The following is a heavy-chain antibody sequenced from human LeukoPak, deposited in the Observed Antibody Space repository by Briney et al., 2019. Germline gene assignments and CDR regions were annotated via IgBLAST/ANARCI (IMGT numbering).Heavy chain of an antibody. CDR1: GYTFTSYG. V-gene: IGHV1-18*01. J-gene: IGHJ4*02. CDR2: IGAYNGNT. CDR3: ASGRGIAVAGNFDY. D-gene: IGHD6-19*01. Sequence: GASVKVSCKASGYTFTSYGISWVRQAPGQGLEWMGWIGAYNGNTNYAQKLQGRVTMTTDTSTSTAYMELRSLRSDDTAVYYCASGRGIAVAGNFDYWGQGTLVTVSS.